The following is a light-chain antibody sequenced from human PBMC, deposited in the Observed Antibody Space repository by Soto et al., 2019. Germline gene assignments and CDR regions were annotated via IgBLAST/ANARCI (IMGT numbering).Light chain of an antibody. Sequence: EIVLTQSPGTLSLSPGERATLSFSASQSVSSSYLAWYQQKPGQAPRLLIYGASSRATGIPDRFSGSGSGTDFTLTISRLEPEDFAVYYCQQYVSSPWAFGQGTKVDIK. V-gene: IGKV3-20*01. CDR1: QSVSSSY. J-gene: IGKJ1*01. CDR2: GAS. CDR3: QQYVSSPWA.